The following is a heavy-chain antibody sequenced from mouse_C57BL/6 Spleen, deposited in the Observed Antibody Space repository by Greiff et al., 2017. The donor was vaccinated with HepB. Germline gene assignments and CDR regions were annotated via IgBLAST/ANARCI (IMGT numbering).Heavy chain of an antibody. V-gene: IGHV5-17*01. Sequence: EVKLMESGGGLVKPGGSLKLSCAASGFTFSDYGMHWVRQAPEKGLEWVAYISSGSSTIYYADTVKGRFTISRDNAKNTLFLQMTSLRSEDTAMYYCARSAYGSSPSFDYWGQGTTLTVSS. D-gene: IGHD1-1*01. CDR1: GFTFSDYG. J-gene: IGHJ2*01. CDR3: ARSAYGSSPSFDY. CDR2: ISSGSSTI.